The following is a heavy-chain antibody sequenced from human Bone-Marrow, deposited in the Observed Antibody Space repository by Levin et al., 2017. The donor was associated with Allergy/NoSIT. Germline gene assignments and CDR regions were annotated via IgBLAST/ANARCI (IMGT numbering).Heavy chain of an antibody. J-gene: IGHJ4*02. CDR2: INHSGST. V-gene: IGHV4-34*01. CDR3: ARDSYDSSGYRNEYDY. D-gene: IGHD3-22*01. CDR1: GGSFSGYY. Sequence: SETLSLTCAVYGGSFSGYYWSWIRQPPGKGLEWIGEINHSGSTNYNPSLKSRVTISVDTSKNQFSLKLSSVTAADTAVYYCARDSYDSSGYRNEYDYWGQGTLVTVSS.